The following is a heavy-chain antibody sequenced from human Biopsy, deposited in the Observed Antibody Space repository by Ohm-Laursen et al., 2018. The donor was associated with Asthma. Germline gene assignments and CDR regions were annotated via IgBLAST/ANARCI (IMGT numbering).Heavy chain of an antibody. CDR1: GFSFSEFV. Sequence: GSLRLSCSASGFSFSEFVMNWVRQAPGKGLEWVSYISSSSSTIYYADSVKGRFTISRDNAKNSLYLQMNSLRDEDTAVYYCARPRWGPYGYWGQGTLVTVSS. CDR2: ISSSSSTI. V-gene: IGHV3-48*02. CDR3: ARPRWGPYGY. D-gene: IGHD4-17*01. J-gene: IGHJ4*02.